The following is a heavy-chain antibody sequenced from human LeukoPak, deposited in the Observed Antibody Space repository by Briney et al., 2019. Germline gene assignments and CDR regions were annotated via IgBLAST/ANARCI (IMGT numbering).Heavy chain of an antibody. CDR2: IYYSGST. Sequence: SETPSLTCTVSGGSISSSSYYWGWIRQPPGKGLEWIGSIYYSGSTYYNPSLKSRVTISVDTSKNQFSLKLSSVTAADTAVYYCAREGKSGSGGLDYWGQGTLVTVSS. J-gene: IGHJ4*02. CDR3: AREGKSGSGGLDY. V-gene: IGHV4-39*07. CDR1: GGSISSSSYY. D-gene: IGHD3-10*01.